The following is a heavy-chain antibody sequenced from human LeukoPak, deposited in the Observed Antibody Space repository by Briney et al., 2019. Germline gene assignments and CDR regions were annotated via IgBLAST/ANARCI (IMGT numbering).Heavy chain of an antibody. CDR1: GFTFSSYA. Sequence: GGSLRLSCAASGFTFSSYAVHWVRQAPGKGLEWVAVISYDGSNKYYADSVKGRFTISRDNSKNTLYLQMNSLRAEDTAVYYCARGNRFDPWGQGTLVTVSS. CDR2: ISYDGSNK. CDR3: ARGNRFDP. J-gene: IGHJ5*02. V-gene: IGHV3-30-3*01.